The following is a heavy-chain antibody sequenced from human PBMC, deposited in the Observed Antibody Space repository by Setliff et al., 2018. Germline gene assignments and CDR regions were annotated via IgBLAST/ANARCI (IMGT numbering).Heavy chain of an antibody. CDR1: GFTFSNAW. D-gene: IGHD3-16*01. CDR3: TTDPPATFGGVIGAAFDM. V-gene: IGHV3-15*07. J-gene: IGHJ3*02. Sequence: GESLKISCAASGFTFSNAWMNWVRQAPGKGLEWVGRIKGKTDGLATDYAAPVKGRFTISRDDSTNKLYLQMNSLKTEDTAVYYCTTDPPATFGGVIGAAFDMWGQGTMVTVSS. CDR2: IKGKTDGLAT.